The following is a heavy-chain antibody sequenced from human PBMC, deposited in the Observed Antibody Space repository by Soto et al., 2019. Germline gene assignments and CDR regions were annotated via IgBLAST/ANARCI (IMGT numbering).Heavy chain of an antibody. CDR2: ISSSSSYI. Sequence: EVQLVESGGGLVKPGESLRLSCAASEFMFSSHNMNWVRQAPGKGLEWVSSISSSSSYIFYADSVKGRFTISRDNAKNSPFLQMSSLSVEDTAVYYGVRGAMGVTVPSWFDPWGQGTLVTVSS. J-gene: IGHJ5*02. CDR3: VRGAMGVTVPSWFDP. CDR1: EFMFSSHN. D-gene: IGHD1-20*01. V-gene: IGHV3-21*04.